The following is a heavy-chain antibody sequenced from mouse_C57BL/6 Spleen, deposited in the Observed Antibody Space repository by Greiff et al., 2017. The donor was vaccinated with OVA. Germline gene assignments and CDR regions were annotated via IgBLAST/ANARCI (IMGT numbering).Heavy chain of an antibody. D-gene: IGHD2-5*01. CDR1: GYTFTDYN. V-gene: IGHV1-18*01. J-gene: IGHJ4*01. Sequence: EVQLQQSGPELVKPGASVKIPCKASGYTFTDYNMDWVKQSHGKSLEWIGDINPNNGGTIYNQKFKGKATLTVDKSSSTAYMELRSLTSEDTAVYYCARRVAYYSKYYYAMDYWGQGTSVTVSS. CDR2: INPNNGGT. CDR3: ARRVAYYSKYYYAMDY.